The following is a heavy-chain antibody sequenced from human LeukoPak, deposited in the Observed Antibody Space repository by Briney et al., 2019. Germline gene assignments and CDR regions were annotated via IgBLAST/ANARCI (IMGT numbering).Heavy chain of an antibody. Sequence: PRASVKVSCKASGYTFTGYYMHWVRQAPGQGLEWMGWINPNSGGTNYAQKFQGRVTMTRDTSISTAYTELSRLRSDDTAVYYCARDRKDYDILTYYYYYMDVWGKGTTVTVSS. V-gene: IGHV1-2*02. CDR1: GYTFTGYY. CDR2: INPNSGGT. D-gene: IGHD3-9*01. J-gene: IGHJ6*03. CDR3: ARDRKDYDILTYYYYYMDV.